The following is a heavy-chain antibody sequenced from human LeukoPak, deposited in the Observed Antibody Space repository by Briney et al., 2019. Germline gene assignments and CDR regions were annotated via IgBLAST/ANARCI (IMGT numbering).Heavy chain of an antibody. V-gene: IGHV3-66*01. Sequence: GGSLKLSCAASGFTVSSNYMSWVHQAPGKGLEWVTVIGSDGSTYYAESVKGRFTISRDNSKNTVYLEMNSLRPEDTAVYYCANGRYYTGSYAEFDYWGQGTPVTVSS. CDR2: IGSDGST. CDR1: GFTVSSNY. D-gene: IGHD3-3*01. J-gene: IGHJ4*02. CDR3: ANGRYYTGSYAEFDY.